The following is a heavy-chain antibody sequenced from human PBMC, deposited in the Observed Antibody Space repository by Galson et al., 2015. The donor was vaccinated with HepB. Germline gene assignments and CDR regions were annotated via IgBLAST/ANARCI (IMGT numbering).Heavy chain of an antibody. D-gene: IGHD3-3*01. Sequence: TLSLTCIVSGDSISSGKYYWSWIRQPAGKGLEWIGRIVASGITNYNPSLKSRVTMSVDTSKNQFSLKLSSVTAADTAVYYCARTIFGVGMNWFDPWGQGTLVTVSS. CDR2: IVASGIT. CDR1: GDSISSGKYY. CDR3: ARTIFGVGMNWFDP. V-gene: IGHV4-61*02. J-gene: IGHJ5*02.